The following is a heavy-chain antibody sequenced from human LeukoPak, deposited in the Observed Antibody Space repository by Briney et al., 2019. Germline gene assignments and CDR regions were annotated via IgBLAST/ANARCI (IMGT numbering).Heavy chain of an antibody. V-gene: IGHV3-11*01. CDR3: AKDSYYGSGSYFDYFDY. D-gene: IGHD3-10*01. Sequence: GRSLRLSCAASGFTFTDSFMTWIRQAPGKGLEWVSSISSGGRTIYYADFVKGRFTISRDNAKNSLYLQMNSLRAEDTALYYCAKDSYYGSGSYFDYFDYWGQGTLVTVSS. CDR1: GFTFTDSF. J-gene: IGHJ4*02. CDR2: ISSGGRTI.